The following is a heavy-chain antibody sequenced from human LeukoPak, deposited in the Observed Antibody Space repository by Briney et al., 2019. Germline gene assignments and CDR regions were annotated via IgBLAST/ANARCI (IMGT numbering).Heavy chain of an antibody. CDR3: ARVRSGWYDDY. Sequence: PGGSLRLSCAASGFTFSSYEMNWVRQAPGKGLEWVSFVTPSSDVVFCADSVKGRFTISRDNAKNSLYLQMNSLIDEDTAIYYCARVRSGWYDDYWGQGTLVTVSS. D-gene: IGHD6-19*01. J-gene: IGHJ4*02. CDR1: GFTFSSYE. V-gene: IGHV3-48*02. CDR2: VTPSSDVV.